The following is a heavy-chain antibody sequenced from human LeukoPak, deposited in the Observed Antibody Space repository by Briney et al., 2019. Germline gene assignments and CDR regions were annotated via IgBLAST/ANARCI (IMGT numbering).Heavy chain of an antibody. Sequence: GGSLRLSCAASGFTFRDYDTHWVRQTPGRGLEWVSAIGIGDDTHYPDSVKGRFTISRENAKNSLYLQMSSLRDGDTAMYYCVRGGIRVSGIDAFDIWGHGAMVTVSS. D-gene: IGHD5/OR15-5a*01. CDR2: IGIGDDT. CDR3: VRGGIRVSGIDAFDI. V-gene: IGHV3-13*01. CDR1: GFTFRDYD. J-gene: IGHJ3*02.